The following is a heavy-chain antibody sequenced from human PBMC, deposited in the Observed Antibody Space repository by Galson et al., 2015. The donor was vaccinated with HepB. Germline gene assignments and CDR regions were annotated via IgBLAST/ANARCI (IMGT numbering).Heavy chain of an antibody. CDR1: GGSVSSGSYY. CDR2: IYYSGST. Sequence: TLSLTCTVSGGSVSSGSYYWSWIRQPPGKGLEWIGYIYYSGSTNYNPSLKSRVTISVDTSKNQFSLKLSSVTAADTAVYYCARGEYYYGSGRYRTVSYYYYGMDVWGQGTTVTVSS. D-gene: IGHD3-10*01. CDR3: ARGEYYYGSGRYRTVSYYYYGMDV. J-gene: IGHJ6*02. V-gene: IGHV4-61*01.